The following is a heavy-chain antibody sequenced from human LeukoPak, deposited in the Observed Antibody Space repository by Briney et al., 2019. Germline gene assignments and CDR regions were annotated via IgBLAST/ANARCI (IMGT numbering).Heavy chain of an antibody. J-gene: IGHJ3*02. CDR3: ARAGIAAAFDI. CDR1: GYTFTSYY. CDR2: INPSGGST. V-gene: IGHV1-46*01. Sequence: GASVKVPCKASGYTFTSYYMHWVRQAPGQGLEWMGIINPSGGSTSYAQKFQGRVTMTRDTSTSTVYMELSSLRSEDTAVYYCARAGIAAAFDIWGQGTMVTVSS. D-gene: IGHD6-13*01.